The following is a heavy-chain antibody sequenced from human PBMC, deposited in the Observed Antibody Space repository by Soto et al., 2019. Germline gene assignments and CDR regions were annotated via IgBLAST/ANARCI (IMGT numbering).Heavy chain of an antibody. CDR1: GLTFSSXD. CDR3: AKDRXXTSYYFDY. CDR2: XSFGGSNK. J-gene: IGHJ4*02. Sequence: GGSLRLSCAASGLTFSSXDMXWXRQAPGKGLXWVAXXSFGGSNKIYGDSVKGRFTISRDNSKNTLYLQMNSLRAEDTAVYYCAKDRXXTSYYFDYWGQGTLVTVSS. V-gene: IGHV3-30*18.